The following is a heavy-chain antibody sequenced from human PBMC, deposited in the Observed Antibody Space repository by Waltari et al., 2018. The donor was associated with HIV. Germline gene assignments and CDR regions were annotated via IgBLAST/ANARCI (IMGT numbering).Heavy chain of an antibody. CDR3: ARVEYISLTHLPPGFLLEF. J-gene: IGHJ4*01. V-gene: IGHV1-2*06. CDR2: INPDSVHT. CDR1: GDRFTTYF. Sequence: QTLLLQSASQVKTPGASVTLSCKVSGDRFTTYFLYWLRQAPGQGFEWLGRINPDSVHTTYSQTFQTRVTRTRDTASASTYMELTRLTSADTAMDFCARVEYISLTHLPPGFLLEFWGHGTRVTFSS. D-gene: IGHD6-6*01.